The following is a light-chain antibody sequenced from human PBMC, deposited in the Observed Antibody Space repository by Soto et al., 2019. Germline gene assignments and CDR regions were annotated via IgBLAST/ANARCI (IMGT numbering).Light chain of an antibody. J-gene: IGKJ4*01. Sequence: DIVLTQSPDSLAVSLAERATINCRSSQSLLYSSNNKNYLAWYQQKPGQPPKLLISWASTRESGVPDRFSGSGSGTEFTLTISSLQAEDVAVYYCQQYSGTPLTFGGGTKVEIK. CDR2: WAS. CDR1: QSLLYSSNNKNY. CDR3: QQYSGTPLT. V-gene: IGKV4-1*01.